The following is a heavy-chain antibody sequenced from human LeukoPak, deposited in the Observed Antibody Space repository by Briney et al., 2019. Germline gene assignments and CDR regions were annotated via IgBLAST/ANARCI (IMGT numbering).Heavy chain of an antibody. Sequence: SETLSLTCTVSGGSITSYYWTWIRQPPGKGLEWIGYLYYTGSTNYNPSLKSRVTISVDTSKNQFSLKLSSVTAADTAVYYCARDSSSYCSSTSCYVHAFDIWGQGTMVTVSS. CDR2: LYYTGST. J-gene: IGHJ3*02. CDR3: ARDSSSYCSSTSCYVHAFDI. CDR1: GGSITSYY. D-gene: IGHD2-2*01. V-gene: IGHV4-59*01.